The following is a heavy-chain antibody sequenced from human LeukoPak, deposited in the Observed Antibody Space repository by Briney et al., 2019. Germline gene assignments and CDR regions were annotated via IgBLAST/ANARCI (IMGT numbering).Heavy chain of an antibody. J-gene: IGHJ4*02. V-gene: IGHV1-24*01. Sequence: ASVRVSCKVSGYTLTELSMHWVRQAPGKGLEWMGGFDPEDGETIYAQKFQGRVTMTEDTSTDTAYMELSSLRSEDTAVYYCATVVYCSGGSCYYPDYWGQGTLVTVSS. CDR1: GYTLTELS. D-gene: IGHD2-15*01. CDR2: FDPEDGET. CDR3: ATVVYCSGGSCYYPDY.